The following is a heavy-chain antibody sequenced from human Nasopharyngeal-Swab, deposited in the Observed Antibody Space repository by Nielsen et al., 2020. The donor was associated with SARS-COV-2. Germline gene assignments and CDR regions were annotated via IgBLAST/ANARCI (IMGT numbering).Heavy chain of an antibody. Sequence: KVSCKGSGYSFTSYWIGWVRQVPGKGLEWMGIIYPGDSDTRYSPSFQGQVTISADKSISTAYLQWSSLKASDTAMYYCARHGSPLYGSGPMSNWGQGTLVTVSS. CDR3: ARHGSPLYGSGPMSN. V-gene: IGHV5-51*01. CDR2: IYPGDSDT. D-gene: IGHD3-10*01. CDR1: GYSFTSYW. J-gene: IGHJ4*02.